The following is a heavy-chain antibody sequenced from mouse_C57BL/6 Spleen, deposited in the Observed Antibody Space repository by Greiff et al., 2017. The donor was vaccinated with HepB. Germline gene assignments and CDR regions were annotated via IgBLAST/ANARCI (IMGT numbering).Heavy chain of an antibody. V-gene: IGHV1-15*01. Sequence: VKLQQSGAELVRPGASVTLSCKASGYTFTDYEMHWVKQTPVHGLEWIGAIDPETGGTAYNQKFKGKAILTADKSSSTAYMELRSLTSEDSAVYYCTRRTAMDYWGQGTSVTVSS. CDR1: GYTFTDYE. CDR3: TRRTAMDY. CDR2: IDPETGGT. J-gene: IGHJ4*01.